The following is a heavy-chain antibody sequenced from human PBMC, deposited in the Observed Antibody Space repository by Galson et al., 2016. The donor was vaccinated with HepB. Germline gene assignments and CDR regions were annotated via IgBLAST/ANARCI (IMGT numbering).Heavy chain of an antibody. V-gene: IGHV3-48*02. J-gene: IGHJ6*02. Sequence: SLRLSCAASGFTFSDYSMNWVRQAPGKGLEWVSYIASNRRTIYYADSARVRFTISRDNAKNSLYLQMNSLRDEDTAVYYCSRDGRRGYDMDVLGPGTTVTVSS. CDR3: SRDGRRGYDMDV. CDR1: GFTFSDYS. CDR2: IASNRRTI.